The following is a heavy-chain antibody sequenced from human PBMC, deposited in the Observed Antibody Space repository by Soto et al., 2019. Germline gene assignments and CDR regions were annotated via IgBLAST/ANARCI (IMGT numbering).Heavy chain of an antibody. V-gene: IGHV4-39*01. CDR2: IYYSGST. D-gene: IGHD2-2*01. CDR1: GGSISSSSYY. Sequence: PSDTLSLTCTVSGGSISSSSYYWGWIRQPPGKGLEWIGGIYYSGSTYYNPSLKSRVTISVDTSKNQFSLKLSSVTAADTAVYYCARLENCSSTSCYLPYYYYYMDVWGKGTTVTVSS. CDR3: ARLENCSSTSCYLPYYYYYMDV. J-gene: IGHJ6*03.